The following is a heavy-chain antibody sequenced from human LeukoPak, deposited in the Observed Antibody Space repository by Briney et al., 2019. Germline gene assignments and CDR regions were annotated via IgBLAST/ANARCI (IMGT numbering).Heavy chain of an antibody. Sequence: GGSLRLSCAASGFTFSSYEMNWVRQPPGKGLEWVSYISSSDSTIYYADSVKGRFTISRDNSKNTLYLQMNSLRAEDTAVYYCARRSGIAVAGAFDYWGQGTLVTVSS. CDR2: ISSSDSTI. D-gene: IGHD6-19*01. J-gene: IGHJ4*02. CDR1: GFTFSSYE. V-gene: IGHV3-48*03. CDR3: ARRSGIAVAGAFDY.